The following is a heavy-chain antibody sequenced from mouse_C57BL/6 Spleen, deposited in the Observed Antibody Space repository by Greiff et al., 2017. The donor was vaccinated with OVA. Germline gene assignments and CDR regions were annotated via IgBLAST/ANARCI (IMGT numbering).Heavy chain of an antibody. Sequence: VKLMESGAELVRPGASVTLSCKASGYTFTDYEMHWVKQTPVHGLEWIGAIDPETGGTAYNQKFKGKAILTADKSSSTAYMELRSLTSEDSAVYYCTRRDSSGPYYFDYWGKGTTLTVSS. CDR3: TRRDSSGPYYFDY. V-gene: IGHV1-15*01. CDR2: IDPETGGT. CDR1: GYTFTDYE. D-gene: IGHD3-2*02. J-gene: IGHJ2*01.